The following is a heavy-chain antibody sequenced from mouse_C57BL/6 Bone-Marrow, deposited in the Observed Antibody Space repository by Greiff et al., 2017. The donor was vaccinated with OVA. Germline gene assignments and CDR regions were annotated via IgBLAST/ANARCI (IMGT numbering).Heavy chain of an antibody. CDR1: GYTFTSYW. CDR3: ARSYYGSSVDY. CDR2: IYPGSGST. V-gene: IGHV1-55*01. Sequence: QVQLQQPGAELVKPGASVKVSCKASGYTFTSYWITWVKQRPGQGLEWIGDIYPGSGSTNYNEKFKSKATLTVDTSSSTAYMQLSSLTSEDSAVYYCARSYYGSSVDYWGQGTTLTVSS. D-gene: IGHD1-1*01. J-gene: IGHJ2*01.